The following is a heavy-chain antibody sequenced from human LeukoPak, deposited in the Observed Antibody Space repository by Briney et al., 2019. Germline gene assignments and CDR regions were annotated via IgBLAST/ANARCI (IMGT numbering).Heavy chain of an antibody. Sequence: GGSLRLSCAASGFTFSSYAMHWVRQAPGKGLEGVAVISYDGSNKYYADSVKGRFTISRDNSKNTLYLQMNSLRAEDTAVYYCARVFSGSYPRPFKAFDIWGQGTMVTVSS. CDR3: ARVFSGSYPRPFKAFDI. D-gene: IGHD1-26*01. V-gene: IGHV3-30-3*01. CDR1: GFTFSSYA. J-gene: IGHJ3*02. CDR2: ISYDGSNK.